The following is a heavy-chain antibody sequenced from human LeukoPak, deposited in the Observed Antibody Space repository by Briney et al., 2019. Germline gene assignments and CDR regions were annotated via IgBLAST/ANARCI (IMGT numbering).Heavy chain of an antibody. CDR1: GFTFSVYA. J-gene: IGHJ5*02. CDR3: TRDRHYYDSSGYPNWFDP. V-gene: IGHV3-49*04. Sequence: PGGSLRLSCATSGFTFSVYAMSWVRQAPGKGLEWVGFIRSKAYGGTTEYAASVKGRFTISRDDSKSIAYLQMNSLKTEDTAVYYCTRDRHYYDSSGYPNWFDPWGQGTLVTVSS. CDR2: IRSKAYGGTT. D-gene: IGHD3-22*01.